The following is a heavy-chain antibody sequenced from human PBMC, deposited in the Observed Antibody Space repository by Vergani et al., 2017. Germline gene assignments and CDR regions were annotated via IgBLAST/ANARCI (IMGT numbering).Heavy chain of an antibody. J-gene: IGHJ4*02. CDR1: GGSFSGYY. CDR2: INHSGST. Sequence: QVQLQQWGAGLLKPSETLSLTCAVYGGSFSGYYWSWIRQPPGKGLEWIGEINHSGSTNYNPSLKSRVTISVDTSKNQFSLKLSSVTAADTAVYYCARVFKYYDFGNPPMRFDYWGQGTLVTVSS. CDR3: ARVFKYYDFGNPPMRFDY. V-gene: IGHV4-34*01. D-gene: IGHD3-3*01.